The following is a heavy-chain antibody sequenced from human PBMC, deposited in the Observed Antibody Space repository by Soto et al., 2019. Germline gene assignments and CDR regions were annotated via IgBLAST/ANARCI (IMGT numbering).Heavy chain of an antibody. V-gene: IGHV1-2*02. CDR1: GYPFSDNQ. CDR3: ARKHSLDYIRWGLPP. CDR2: INPKSDDT. J-gene: IGHJ1*01. D-gene: IGHD4-4*01. Sequence: ASVKVSCKASGYPFSDNQIHWLRRAPGQGLEWMGRINPKSDDTNYAQKFQGRVTMTRDTSIDTAYLELTGLTSDDTATYYCARKHSLDYIRWGLPPRGQGTLVTVSX.